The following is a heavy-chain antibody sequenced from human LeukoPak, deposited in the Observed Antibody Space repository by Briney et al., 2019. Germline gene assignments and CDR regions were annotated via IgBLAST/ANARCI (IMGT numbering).Heavy chain of an antibody. CDR3: ARGAAWYSYGHDY. Sequence: GASVKVSCKASGYTFTGYYMHWVRQAPGLGFEWMGWINPKSGGTSYPQKFQGRLTMTRDTSISTAYMELSRLRSDDTAVYYCARGAAWYSYGHDYWGQGTLVTVSS. CDR1: GYTFTGYY. J-gene: IGHJ4*02. D-gene: IGHD5-18*01. V-gene: IGHV1-2*02. CDR2: INPKSGGT.